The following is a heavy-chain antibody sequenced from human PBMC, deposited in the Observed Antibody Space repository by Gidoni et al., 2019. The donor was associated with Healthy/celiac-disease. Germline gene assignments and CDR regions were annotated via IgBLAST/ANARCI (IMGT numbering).Heavy chain of an antibody. CDR3: ASLSYGKGAFDI. Sequence: EVQLVESGGGLVQPGGSLRLSCAASGFTFSSYSMNWVRQAPGKGLEWVSYISSSSSTIYYADSVKGRFTISRDNAKNSLYLQMNSLRAEDTAVYYCASLSYGKGAFDIWGQGTMVTVSS. J-gene: IGHJ3*02. CDR1: GFTFSSYS. CDR2: ISSSSSTI. D-gene: IGHD4-17*01. V-gene: IGHV3-48*04.